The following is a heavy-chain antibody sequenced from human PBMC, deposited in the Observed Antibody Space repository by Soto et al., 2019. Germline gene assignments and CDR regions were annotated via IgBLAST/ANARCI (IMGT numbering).Heavy chain of an antibody. J-gene: IGHJ3*02. CDR2: TYYRSKWSN. D-gene: IGHD6-13*01. Sequence: QVQLQQSGPGLLQPSQTLSLTCAISGDSVSSNGVAWNWIRQSPSRGLEWLGRTYYRSKWSNDYALSVRSRITINPDTYKNHFSLQLISVTPEDTAVYYCARGKYSSFHIWGQGTTVTVSS. CDR1: GDSVSSNGVA. V-gene: IGHV6-1*01. CDR3: ARGKYSSFHI.